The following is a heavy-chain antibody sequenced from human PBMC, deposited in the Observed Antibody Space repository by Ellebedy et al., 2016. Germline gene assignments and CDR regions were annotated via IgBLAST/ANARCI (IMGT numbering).Heavy chain of an antibody. CDR1: GDSVSSNSAA. D-gene: IGHD5-18*01. CDR3: ARNTGYGYVDY. Sequence: SQTLSLTXXISGDSVSSNSAAWNSIRQSPSRGLEWLGRTYYRSKWINEYELSVKSRITISTDTSRNQYSLQLNSVTPEDTAVYYCARNTGYGYVDYWGQGTLITVSS. J-gene: IGHJ4*02. CDR2: TYYRSKWIN. V-gene: IGHV6-1*01.